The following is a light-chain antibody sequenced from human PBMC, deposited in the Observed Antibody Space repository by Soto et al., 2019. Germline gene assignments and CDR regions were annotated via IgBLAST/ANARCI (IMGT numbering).Light chain of an antibody. CDR3: QNYNSYSEA. CDR2: KAS. Sequence: DIQLAQSPSFLSASVGYRVTITCRASQGISSYLAWYQQKPGKAPKLLIYKASTLKSGVPSRFSGSGSGTEFTLTISSLQPDDFATYYCQNYNSYSEACGQGNKGDIK. V-gene: IGKV1-5*03. J-gene: IGKJ1*01. CDR1: QGISSY.